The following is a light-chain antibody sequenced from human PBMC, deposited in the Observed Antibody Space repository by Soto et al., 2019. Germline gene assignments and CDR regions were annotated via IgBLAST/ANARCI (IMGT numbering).Light chain of an antibody. V-gene: IGLV2-14*03. Sequence: SALTQPAPRSGAPGRWSTISCTGTSSDVGTYNYVSWYQQHPGKPPKLMIYDVSDRPSGVSSRFSGSKSGNTASLTISGLQAEDEADYYCISYTSTSTYVFGTGTKVTVL. J-gene: IGLJ1*01. CDR3: ISYTSTSTYV. CDR2: DVS. CDR1: SSDVGTYNY.